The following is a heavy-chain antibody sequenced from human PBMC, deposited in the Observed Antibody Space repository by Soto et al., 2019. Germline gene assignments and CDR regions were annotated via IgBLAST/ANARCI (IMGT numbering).Heavy chain of an antibody. J-gene: IGHJ5*02. CDR1: GYSISSSNW. CDR3: AKIVATGRGPWFDP. D-gene: IGHD6-13*01. Sequence: PSETLSLTCAFSGYSISSSNWWGWIRQPPGKGLEWIGYISPSGSTYYNPSLQSRVTMSVDTSKNQFSLRLSSATAMDTAVYYCAKIVATGRGPWFDPWGQGTLVTVYS. CDR2: ISPSGST. V-gene: IGHV4-28*01.